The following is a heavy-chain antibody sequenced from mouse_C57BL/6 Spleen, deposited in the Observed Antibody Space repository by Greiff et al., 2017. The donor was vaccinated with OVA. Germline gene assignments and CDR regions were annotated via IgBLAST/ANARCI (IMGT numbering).Heavy chain of an antibody. CDR2: IYPGSGST. D-gene: IGHD1-1*01. J-gene: IGHJ2*01. Sequence: VQLQQPGAELVKPGASVKMSCKASGYTFTSYWITWVKQRPGQGLEWIGDIYPGSGSTNYNEKFKSKATLTVDTSSSTAYMQLSSLTSEDSAVYYSAREYYYGSSPLFDYWGQGTTLTVSS. V-gene: IGHV1-55*01. CDR3: AREYYYGSSPLFDY. CDR1: GYTFTSYW.